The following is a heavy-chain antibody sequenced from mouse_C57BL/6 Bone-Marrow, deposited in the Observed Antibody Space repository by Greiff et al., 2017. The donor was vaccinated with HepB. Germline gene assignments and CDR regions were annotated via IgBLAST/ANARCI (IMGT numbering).Heavy chain of an antibody. Sequence: QQSCKASGYTFTSYWMQWVKQRPGQGLEWIGEIDPSDSYTNYNQKFKGKATLTVDTSSSTAYMQLSSLISEDSAVYYCARDGSITTVVATNFDYWGQGTTLTVSS. CDR2: IDPSDSYT. CDR1: GYTFTSYW. V-gene: IGHV1-50*01. D-gene: IGHD1-1*01. CDR3: ARDGSITTVVATNFDY. J-gene: IGHJ2*01.